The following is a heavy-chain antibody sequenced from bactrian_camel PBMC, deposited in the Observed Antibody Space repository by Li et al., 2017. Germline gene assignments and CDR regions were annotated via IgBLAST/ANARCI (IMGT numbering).Heavy chain of an antibody. CDR3: AASFYANARDKV. D-gene: IGHD1*01. CDR2: TDSAGST. CDR1: GIGNTGDA. Sequence: VQAGGSLRLICKTTGIGNTGDATCMGWFRQAPGKEREGVAATDSAGSTRYADSVQGRFVISKDNVEATLYLQMNSLRPEDTAMYYCAASFYANARDKVWGQGTQVT. J-gene: IGHJ4*01. V-gene: IGHV3S53*01.